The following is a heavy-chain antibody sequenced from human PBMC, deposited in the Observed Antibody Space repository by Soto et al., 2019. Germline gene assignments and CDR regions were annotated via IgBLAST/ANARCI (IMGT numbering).Heavy chain of an antibody. V-gene: IGHV1-69*02. CDR3: ATSYGSGYRAFDY. D-gene: IGHD3-10*01. CDR2: VNPILSMS. J-gene: IGHJ4*02. CDR1: GHTFSFYT. Sequence: ASVKVSCKASGHTFSFYTINWVRQAPGLGLEWMGRVNPILSMSNYAQKFQGRVTMTADKSTSTADMELRSLRSEDTAFYYCATSYGSGYRAFDYWGQGALVTVSS.